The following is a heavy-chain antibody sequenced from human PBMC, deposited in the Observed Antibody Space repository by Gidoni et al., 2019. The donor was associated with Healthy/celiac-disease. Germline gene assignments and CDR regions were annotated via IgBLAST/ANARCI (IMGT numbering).Heavy chain of an antibody. V-gene: IGHV1-8*01. CDR2: MNPNSGNT. J-gene: IGHJ6*02. D-gene: IGHD3-3*01. CDR3: ARGPYYDFWSGYPLGGMDV. CDR1: GYTFTSYD. Sequence: QVQLVQSGAEVTKPGASVKVSCKASGYTFTSYDINWVRQATGQGLEWMGWMNPNSGNTGDAQKVQGRVTMTRNTSISTAYMELSSLRSEDTAVYYCARGPYYDFWSGYPLGGMDVWGQGTTVTVSS.